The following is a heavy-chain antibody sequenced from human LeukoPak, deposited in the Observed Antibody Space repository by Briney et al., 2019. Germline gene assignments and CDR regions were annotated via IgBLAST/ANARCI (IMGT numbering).Heavy chain of an antibody. J-gene: IGHJ4*02. CDR2: ISAYNGNT. D-gene: IGHD3-22*01. Sequence: ASVTVSCKASGYTFTIYGISWVRQAPGQGLEWMGWISAYNGNTNYAQKLQGRVTMTTDTSTSTAYMELRSLRSDDTAVYYCARDSDSSGYPDYWGQGTLVTVSS. V-gene: IGHV1-18*01. CDR3: ARDSDSSGYPDY. CDR1: GYTFTIYG.